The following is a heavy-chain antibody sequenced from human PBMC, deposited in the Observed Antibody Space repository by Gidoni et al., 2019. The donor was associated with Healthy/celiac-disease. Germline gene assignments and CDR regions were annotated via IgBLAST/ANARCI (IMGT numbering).Heavy chain of an antibody. J-gene: IGHJ5*02. Sequence: QVQLVESGGGVVQPGRSLRLSCAASGFTFSSYGMHWVRQAPGKGLGWVAVISYDGSNKYYADSVKGRFTISRDNSKNTLYLQMNSLRAEDTAVYYCAKGMGSIWFDPWGQGTLVTVSS. CDR1: GFTFSSYG. CDR2: ISYDGSNK. D-gene: IGHD2-8*01. CDR3: AKGMGSIWFDP. V-gene: IGHV3-30*18.